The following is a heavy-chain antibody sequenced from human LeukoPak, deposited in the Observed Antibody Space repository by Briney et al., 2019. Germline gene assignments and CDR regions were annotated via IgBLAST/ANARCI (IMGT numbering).Heavy chain of an antibody. J-gene: IGHJ5*02. CDR3: ARDVVPAANPYTGWFDP. CDR2: IIPIFGTA. D-gene: IGHD2-2*01. Sequence: GASVKVSCKASGYTFTMYYIHWVRQAPGQGLEWMGGIIPIFGTANYAQKFQGRVTITADESTSTAYMQLSSLKSEDTAVYYCARDVVPAANPYTGWFDPWGQGTLVTVSS. CDR1: GYTFTMYY. V-gene: IGHV1-69*13.